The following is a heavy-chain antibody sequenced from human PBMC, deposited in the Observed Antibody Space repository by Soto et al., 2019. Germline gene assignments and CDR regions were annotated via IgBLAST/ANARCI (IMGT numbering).Heavy chain of an antibody. J-gene: IGHJ4*02. CDR1: GGTFISDA. Sequence: QVRLVQSEAEVKKAGSSVKVSCKASGGTFISDAVTWVRQAPGQGLEWMGGVIPMFPKANYEQKFQGRATITADKSTSTVYMELHSPKSEDTALYYCARSHSDSSGPGYLDSWGQGTLVTVTS. CDR3: ARSHSDSSGPGYLDS. D-gene: IGHD3-22*01. V-gene: IGHV1-69*06. CDR2: VIPMFPKA.